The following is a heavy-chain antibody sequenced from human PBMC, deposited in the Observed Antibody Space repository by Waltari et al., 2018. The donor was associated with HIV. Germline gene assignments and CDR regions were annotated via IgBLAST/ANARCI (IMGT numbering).Heavy chain of an antibody. J-gene: IGHJ5*02. CDR3: TLGRIDDIRSGRENLGGFDP. Sequence: VQLVQSGAAVKKPGSSVRVSCKASGDTLSNYDVSWVRPAPGQGLEWMGRIIPAIGIAMHTKNVQGRVTINADKSTNSAYMELGGLRSEDTALYFCTLGRIDDIRSGRENLGGFDPWGPGTLVTVSS. CDR2: IIPAIGIA. V-gene: IGHV1-69*04. CDR1: GDTLSNYD. D-gene: IGHD3-3*01.